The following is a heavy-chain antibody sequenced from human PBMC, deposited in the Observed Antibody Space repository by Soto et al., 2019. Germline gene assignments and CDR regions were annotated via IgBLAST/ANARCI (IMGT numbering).Heavy chain of an antibody. CDR2: IKQDGTER. V-gene: IGHV3-7*01. Sequence: QLVESGGGLVQPGGSLRLSCAGSGFTFSTYWMGWVRQAPGKRLEWVANIKQDGTERSYADSVKGRFTISRDNAKNSLYLQMDSLGGDDTAVYYCVRENYFDYSGQGPLVTLSS. J-gene: IGHJ4*02. CDR3: VRENYFDY. CDR1: GFTFSTYW.